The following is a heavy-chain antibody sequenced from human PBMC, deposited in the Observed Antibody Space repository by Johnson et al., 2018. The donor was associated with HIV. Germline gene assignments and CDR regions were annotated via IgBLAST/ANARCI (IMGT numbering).Heavy chain of an antibody. CDR3: AKDRWELNDAFDI. D-gene: IGHD1-26*01. CDR1: GFTFSSYG. J-gene: IGHJ3*02. Sequence: VQLVESGGGLVQPGGSLRLSCAASGFTFSSYGMHWVRQAPGKGLEWVAVISYDGSNKYYADSVKGRFTISRDNSKNTLYLQMNSLRAEDTAVYYCAKDRWELNDAFDIWGQGTMVTVSS. V-gene: IGHV3-30*18. CDR2: ISYDGSNK.